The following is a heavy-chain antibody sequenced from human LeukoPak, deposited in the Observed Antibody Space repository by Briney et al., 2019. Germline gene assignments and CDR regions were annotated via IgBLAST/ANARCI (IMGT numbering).Heavy chain of an antibody. D-gene: IGHD2/OR15-2a*01. J-gene: IGHJ4*02. CDR3: ARVGPELIDSFDY. CDR2: IYYSGTT. Sequence: SETLSLTCTVSGGSISSYYWSWIRQPPGKGLEWIGYIYYSGTTNHNPSLKSRVTISVDTSKNQFSLKLSPVTAADTAVYYCARVGPELIDSFDYWGQGTLVTVSS. V-gene: IGHV4-59*01. CDR1: GGSISSYY.